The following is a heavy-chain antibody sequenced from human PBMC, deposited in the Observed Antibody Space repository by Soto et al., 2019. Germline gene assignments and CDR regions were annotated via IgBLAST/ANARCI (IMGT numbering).Heavy chain of an antibody. CDR1: GGSIGTYY. CDR3: ARDRSRYAWFDT. CDR2: IYHSGST. D-gene: IGHD5-12*01. J-gene: IGHJ5*02. Sequence: QVQLQESGPGLVKPSETLSLTCTVSGGSIGTYYWSWIRQPPGKGPEWIGYIYHSGSTNFNPSLKSRVTFSLDTSKNPFSLRLTSVTAADTAVYYCARDRSRYAWFDTWGQGALVTVSS. V-gene: IGHV4-59*01.